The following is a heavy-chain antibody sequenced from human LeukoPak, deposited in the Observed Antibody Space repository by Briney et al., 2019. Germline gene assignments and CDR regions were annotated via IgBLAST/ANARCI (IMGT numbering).Heavy chain of an antibody. V-gene: IGHV3-9*01. J-gene: IGHJ4*02. CDR1: GFTFDDYA. D-gene: IGHD6-19*01. CDR2: ISWNSGSI. Sequence: PGGSLRLSCGASGFTFDDYAMHWVRQAPGKGLEWVSGISWNSGSIGYADSVKGRFTISRDNAKNSLYLQMNSLRAEDTAVYYCARIAVAGTSDNSFDYWGQGTLVTVSS. CDR3: ARIAVAGTSDNSFDY.